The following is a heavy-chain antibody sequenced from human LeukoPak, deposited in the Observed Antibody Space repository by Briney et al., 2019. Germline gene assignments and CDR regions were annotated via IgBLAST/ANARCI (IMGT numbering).Heavy chain of an antibody. CDR2: INHSGST. D-gene: IGHD2-2*01. J-gene: IGHJ5*02. CDR1: GGSFSGYY. CDR3: ARGRMCSSTSCYHNWFDP. Sequence: PSETLSLTCAVHGGSFSGYYWSWIRQPPGKGLEWIGEINHSGSTNYNPSLKSRVTISVDTSKNQFSLKLSSVTAADTAVYYCARGRMCSSTSCYHNWFDPWGQGTLVTVSS. V-gene: IGHV4-34*01.